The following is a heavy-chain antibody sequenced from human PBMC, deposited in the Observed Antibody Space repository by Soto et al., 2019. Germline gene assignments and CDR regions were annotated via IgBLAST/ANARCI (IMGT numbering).Heavy chain of an antibody. J-gene: IGHJ4*02. CDR3: ARSIVVVTALDY. V-gene: IGHV1-3*01. Sequence: ASVKVSCKASGYTFTSYAMHWVRQAPGQRLEWMGWINAGTGNTKYSQRFQDRVTITRDTPASTAYMELSSLRSEDTAVYYCARSIVVVTALDYWGQGTLVTVSS. CDR1: GYTFTSYA. CDR2: INAGTGNT. D-gene: IGHD2-21*02.